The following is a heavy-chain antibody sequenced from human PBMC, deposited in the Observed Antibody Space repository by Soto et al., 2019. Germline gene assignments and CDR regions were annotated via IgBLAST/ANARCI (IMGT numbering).Heavy chain of an antibody. Sequence: PSETLSLTCTVSEGSISNFYWSWIRQPPGKGLEWIGYISSSGNTNYNPSLKSRVSISVDTSKNQFSLNLTSVTAADTAVYYCARAPMVLTRSYFDSWGQGTPVTVSS. J-gene: IGHJ4*02. V-gene: IGHV4-59*01. D-gene: IGHD3-22*01. CDR3: ARAPMVLTRSYFDS. CDR1: EGSISNFY. CDR2: ISSSGNT.